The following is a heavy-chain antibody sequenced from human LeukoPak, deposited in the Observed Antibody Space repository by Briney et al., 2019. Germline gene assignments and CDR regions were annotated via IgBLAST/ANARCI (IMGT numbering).Heavy chain of an antibody. V-gene: IGHV3-7*01. Sequence: GGSLRLSCAASGVTLSDHWMTWVRQTAGKGLEWVAHILQDGSENHFVDSVEGRFTISRDNGNNSMSLQMNNLRVEDTAVYYCARGATGTYWDWFDPWGQGTLVTVSS. J-gene: IGHJ5*02. CDR1: GVTLSDHW. CDR2: ILQDGSEN. CDR3: ARGATGTYWDWFDP. D-gene: IGHD1-26*01.